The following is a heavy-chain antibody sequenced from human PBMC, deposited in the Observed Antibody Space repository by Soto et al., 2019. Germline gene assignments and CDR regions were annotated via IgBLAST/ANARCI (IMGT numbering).Heavy chain of an antibody. V-gene: IGHV4-30-4*01. D-gene: IGHD3-22*01. CDR1: GDSIRTGDYY. CDR3: ARGGERNSGFFDY. Sequence: QVQLQESGPGLVKPSQTLSLTCTVSGDSIRTGDYYWNWIRQSPGQGLEWIGCVYASGSTYYNLSLRGRVNMSIDTSKNQFSLELNSVTAADTAVFYCARGGERNSGFFDYWGRGTLVTVSS. J-gene: IGHJ4*02. CDR2: VYASGST.